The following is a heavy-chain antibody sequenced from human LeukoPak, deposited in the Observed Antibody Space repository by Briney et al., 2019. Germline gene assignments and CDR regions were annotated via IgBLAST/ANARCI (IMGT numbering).Heavy chain of an antibody. CDR1: GYTFTGYY. CDR2: INPNSGGT. D-gene: IGHD3-10*01. J-gene: IGHJ3*02. CDR3: ARVWLYYYGSGISPLLAFDI. Sequence: GASVKVSCKASGYTFTGYYMHWVRQAPGQGLEWMGWINPNSGGTNYAQKLQGRVTMTTDTSTSTAYMELRSLRSDDTAVYYCARVWLYYYGSGISPLLAFDIWGQGTMVTVSS. V-gene: IGHV1-2*02.